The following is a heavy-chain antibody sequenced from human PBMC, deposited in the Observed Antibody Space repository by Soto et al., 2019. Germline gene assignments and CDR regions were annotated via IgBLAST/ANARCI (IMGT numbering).Heavy chain of an antibody. J-gene: IGHJ4*02. V-gene: IGHV4-31*03. Sequence: QAQLQESGPGLVKPSQTLSLTCTVSGGSISTSYYYWSWIRQHPGKGLEWIGYIYYSGSTYYNPSLKSRVTISVDTSKNQFSLKLSSVTAADTALYYCARKVTTGYSFDLWGQGTQVTVSS. D-gene: IGHD4-4*01. CDR2: IYYSGST. CDR3: ARKVTTGYSFDL. CDR1: GGSISTSYYY.